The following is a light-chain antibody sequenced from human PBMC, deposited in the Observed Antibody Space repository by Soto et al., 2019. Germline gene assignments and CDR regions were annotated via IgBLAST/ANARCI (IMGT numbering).Light chain of an antibody. J-gene: IGKJ5*01. CDR1: QSVSSY. Sequence: VVLTQSPATLSLSPGDRATLSCRASQSVSSYLAWYQQKPGQAPRLLISGASSRAAGISDKFSGSGSGTDFTLTISRLEPEDFAVYFCHQYGTFPITFGQGTRLEIK. V-gene: IGKV3-20*01. CDR2: GAS. CDR3: HQYGTFPIT.